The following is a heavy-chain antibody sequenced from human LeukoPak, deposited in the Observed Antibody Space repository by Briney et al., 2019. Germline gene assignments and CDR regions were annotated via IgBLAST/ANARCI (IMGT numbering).Heavy chain of an antibody. CDR3: ARERSGSYSRLDY. CDR2: KSVSGHT. V-gene: IGHV4-4*07. CDR1: GGSITNYY. Sequence: SETLSLTCTISGGSITNYYWNWIRQPAGKGLEWIGRKSVSGHTNYRSSLESRVTMSVDTSKNQFSLKLSSVTAADTAVYYCARERSGSYSRLDYWGQGTLVTVSS. D-gene: IGHD1-26*01. J-gene: IGHJ4*02.